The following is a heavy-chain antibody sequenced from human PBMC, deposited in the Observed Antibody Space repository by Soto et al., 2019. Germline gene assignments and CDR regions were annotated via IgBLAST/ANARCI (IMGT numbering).Heavy chain of an antibody. V-gene: IGHV1-18*01. Sequence: VASVKVSCKASGYSFIDFGISWVRQAPGQGLEWMGWISPYNGETHYAQTLQGRVTMTTDTSTSTVYVELRSLRSDDTAVYYCAREVPAAIDARTAMTRSGPFDYWG. CDR1: GYSFIDFG. CDR3: AREVPAAIDARTAMTRSGPFDY. CDR2: ISPYNGET. D-gene: IGHD2-2*01. J-gene: IGHJ4*01.